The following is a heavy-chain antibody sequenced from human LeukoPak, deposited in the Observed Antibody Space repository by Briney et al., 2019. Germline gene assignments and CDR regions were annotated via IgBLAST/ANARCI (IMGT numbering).Heavy chain of an antibody. Sequence: SETLSLTCSVSGVSITSGSYYWGWIRQSAGKGLEWIGRVHSSGDIYHNAAFRSRAAVSGDASKNQFSLQLASVTAADTAVYYRARGASPKDAVFFDYWGQGALITVSS. D-gene: IGHD3-16*01. V-gene: IGHV4-61*02. CDR1: GVSITSGSYY. CDR2: VHSSGDI. J-gene: IGHJ4*02. CDR3: ARGASPKDAVFFDY.